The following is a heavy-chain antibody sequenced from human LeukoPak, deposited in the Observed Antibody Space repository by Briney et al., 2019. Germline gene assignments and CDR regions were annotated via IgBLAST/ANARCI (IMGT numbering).Heavy chain of an antibody. CDR3: ARDTESQEITIFGVVIDYMDY. CDR2: VSYDGSNK. D-gene: IGHD3-3*01. V-gene: IGHV3-30*04. Sequence: GGSLRLSCAASGFTFSSYAMHWVRQAPGKGLEWVAVVSYDGSNKYYADSVKGRFTISRDNSKNTLYLQMNSLRAEDTAVYYCARDTESQEITIFGVVIDYMDYWGQGTLVTVSS. CDR1: GFTFSSYA. J-gene: IGHJ4*02.